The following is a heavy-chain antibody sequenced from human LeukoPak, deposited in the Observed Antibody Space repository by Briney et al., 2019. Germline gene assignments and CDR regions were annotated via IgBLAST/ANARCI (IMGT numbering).Heavy chain of an antibody. CDR2: ISWNSGSI. Sequence: GRSLRLSCAASGFTFDDYAMHWVRQAPGKGLEWVSGISWNSGSIGYADSVKGRFTISRDDAKNSLYLQMNSLRAEDTALYYCAKDKYQLLYRSYFDYWGQGTLVTVSS. V-gene: IGHV3-9*01. D-gene: IGHD2-2*02. J-gene: IGHJ4*02. CDR3: AKDKYQLLYRSYFDY. CDR1: GFTFDDYA.